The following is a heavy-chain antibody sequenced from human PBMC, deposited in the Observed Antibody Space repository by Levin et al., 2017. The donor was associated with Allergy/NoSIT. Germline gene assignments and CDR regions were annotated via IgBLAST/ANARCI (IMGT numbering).Heavy chain of an antibody. Sequence: PGGSLRLSCAASGFTFDDYAMHWVRQAPGKGLEWVSGISWNSGSIGYADSVKGRFTISRDNAKNSLYLQMNSLRAEDTALYYCAATGYSYGPYYYGMDVWGQGTTVTVSS. CDR2: ISWNSGSI. D-gene: IGHD5-18*01. CDR3: AATGYSYGPYYYGMDV. CDR1: GFTFDDYA. V-gene: IGHV3-9*01. J-gene: IGHJ6*02.